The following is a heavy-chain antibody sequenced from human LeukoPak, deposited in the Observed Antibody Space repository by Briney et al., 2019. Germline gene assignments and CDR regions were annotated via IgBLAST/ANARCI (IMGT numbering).Heavy chain of an antibody. Sequence: ASVKVSRKASGYTFINYGIGWVRQAPGQGLERMGWISPYNGKTKYAQNLQGRVTMTTDTSTSTAYMDLRSLTFDDTAVYYCARLPTIVAPAWTHQPFDPWGQGTLVIVSS. J-gene: IGHJ5*02. V-gene: IGHV1-18*01. CDR1: GYTFINYG. CDR3: ARLPTIVAPAWTHQPFDP. D-gene: IGHD2-2*01. CDR2: ISPYNGKT.